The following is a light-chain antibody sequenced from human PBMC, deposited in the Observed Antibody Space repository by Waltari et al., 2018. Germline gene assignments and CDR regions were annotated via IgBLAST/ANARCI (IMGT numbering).Light chain of an antibody. CDR2: RAS. V-gene: IGKV1-5*03. CDR1: QSISGW. CDR3: HQFNGWA. J-gene: IGKJ1*01. Sequence: DIQTTQSPSTLSASVGDRVTITCRASQSISGWLAWYQQKPGKAPKLLIYRASNLGSGVPSRVSGSGSGTNFSLTITSLQPDDFATYYCHQFNGWAFGQGTTVEVK.